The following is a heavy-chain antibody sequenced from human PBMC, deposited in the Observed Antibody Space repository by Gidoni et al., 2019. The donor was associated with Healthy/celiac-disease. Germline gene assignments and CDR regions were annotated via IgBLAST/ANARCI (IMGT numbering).Heavy chain of an antibody. V-gene: IGHV4-39*01. D-gene: IGHD3-22*01. Sequence: QLQLQESVPGLVKPSETLSLTCTVSGGSISSSSYYWGWIRQPPGKGLEWIGSIYYSGSTYYNPSLKSRVTISVDTSKNQFSLKLSSVTAADTAVYYCASPGITMIVVPYAFDIWGQGTMVTVSS. J-gene: IGHJ3*02. CDR2: IYYSGST. CDR1: GGSISSSSYY. CDR3: ASPGITMIVVPYAFDI.